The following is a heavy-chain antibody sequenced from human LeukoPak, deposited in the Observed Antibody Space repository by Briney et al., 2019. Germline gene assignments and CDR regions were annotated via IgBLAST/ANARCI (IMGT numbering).Heavy chain of an antibody. J-gene: IGHJ6*03. CDR3: AKRELWFGESTYYYYYMDV. D-gene: IGHD3-10*01. CDR1: GFTFSSSG. V-gene: IGHV3-30*02. CDR2: ISYDGSNR. Sequence: GGSLRLSCAASGFTFSSSGMHWVRQAPGKGLEWVAFISYDGSNRYYADSVKGRFTISRDNSKNTLYLQMNSLRAEDTAVYYYAKRELWFGESTYYYYYMDVWGKGTTVTVSS.